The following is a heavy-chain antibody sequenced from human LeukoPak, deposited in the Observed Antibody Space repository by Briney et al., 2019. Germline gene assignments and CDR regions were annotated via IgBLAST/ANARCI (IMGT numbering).Heavy chain of an antibody. V-gene: IGHV4-34*01. Sequence: SETLSLTCAVYGGSFSGYYWSWIRQPPGKGLEWIGEINHSGSTNYNPSLKSRVTISVDTSKNQFSVKLSSVTAADTAVYYCARIWFAYFDYWGQGTLVTVSS. D-gene: IGHD3-10*01. CDR1: GGSFSGYY. J-gene: IGHJ4*02. CDR3: ARIWFAYFDY. CDR2: INHSGST.